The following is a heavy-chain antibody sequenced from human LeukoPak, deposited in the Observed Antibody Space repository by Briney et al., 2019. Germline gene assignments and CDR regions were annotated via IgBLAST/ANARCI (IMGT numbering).Heavy chain of an antibody. CDR3: AKALWSRRDGYNSIDATGVDY. CDR2: ISYDGSNK. D-gene: IGHD5-24*01. Sequence: GGSLRLSCAASGFTFSSYAMHWVRQAPGKGLEWVAVISYDGSNKYYADSVKGRFTISRDNSKNTLYLQMNSLRAEDTAVYYCAKALWSRRDGYNSIDATGVDYWGQGTLVTVSS. J-gene: IGHJ4*02. V-gene: IGHV3-30-3*01. CDR1: GFTFSSYA.